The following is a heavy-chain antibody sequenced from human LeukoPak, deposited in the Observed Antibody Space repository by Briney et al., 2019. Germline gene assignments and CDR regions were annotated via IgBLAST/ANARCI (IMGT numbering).Heavy chain of an antibody. D-gene: IGHD2-15*01. CDR2: ISSSSSYI. J-gene: IGHJ3*02. V-gene: IGHV3-21*01. CDR3: ARDLYCSGGSCSEGAFDI. Sequence: PGGSLRLSCAASGFTFSSYSMNWVRQAPGKGLEWVSSISSSSSYIYYADSVKGRFTISRDNAKNSLYLQMNSLRAEDTAVYYCARDLYCSGGSCSEGAFDIWGQGTMVTVSS. CDR1: GFTFSSYS.